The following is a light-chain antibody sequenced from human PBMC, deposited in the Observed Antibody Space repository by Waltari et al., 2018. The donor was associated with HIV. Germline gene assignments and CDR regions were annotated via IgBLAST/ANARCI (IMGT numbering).Light chain of an antibody. V-gene: IGLV4-69*01. CDR1: SGHSRYA. CDR3: QTWGTGFLV. CDR2: LNGDGRN. Sequence: QLVLTQSPSASASLGAPVKLTCTLRSGHSRYAIAWHQQQPEKGPRFLMRLNGDGRNITGDGIPDRFSGSSSGTERYLTISSLQSDDEADYYCQTWGTGFLVFGGGTKLTVL. J-gene: IGLJ2*01.